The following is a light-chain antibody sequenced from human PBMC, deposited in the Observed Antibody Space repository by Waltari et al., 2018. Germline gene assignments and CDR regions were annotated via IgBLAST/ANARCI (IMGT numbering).Light chain of an antibody. V-gene: IGKV1-5*03. CDR1: QSISGW. J-gene: IGKJ1*01. Sequence: DIQMTQSPSTLSASVGYRVTVTCRASQSISGWLAWYQQKPGKAPKLLIYKASTLESGVPSRFSGSGSGTEFTLTISSLQPDDFATYYCQQYYGYWTFGQGTKVEIK. CDR2: KAS. CDR3: QQYYGYWT.